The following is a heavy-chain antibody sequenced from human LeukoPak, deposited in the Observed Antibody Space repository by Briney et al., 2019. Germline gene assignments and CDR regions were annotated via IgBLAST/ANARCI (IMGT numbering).Heavy chain of an antibody. CDR3: ARDQWRSIQTGWFDP. V-gene: IGHV1-2*02. D-gene: IGHD5-18*01. CDR2: INPDSGST. CDR1: GYTFTEYY. J-gene: IGHJ5*02. Sequence: ASVKVSCMASGYTFTEYYMHWVRQAPGQGLEWVGWINPDSGSTNYAQKFQGRITMTRATSITTAFMEPNRLTSDDEAIYYCARDQWRSIQTGWFDPWRQGTLVTVSS.